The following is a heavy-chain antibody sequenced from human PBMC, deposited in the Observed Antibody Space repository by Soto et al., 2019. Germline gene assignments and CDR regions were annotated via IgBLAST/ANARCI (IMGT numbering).Heavy chain of an antibody. CDR2: ISAYTGNT. Sequence: QVQLLQSGAEVKKPGASVKVSCKASGYTFTNYGITWVRQAPGQGLEWMGWISAYTGNTHYTQRLQGRVTMTTDTSTSTAYMELRGLRSDDTAVYYCARVRQLVGYFHYYMDVWGKGTTVTVSS. V-gene: IGHV1-18*01. CDR1: GYTFTNYG. J-gene: IGHJ6*03. CDR3: ARVRQLVGYFHYYMDV. D-gene: IGHD6-6*01.